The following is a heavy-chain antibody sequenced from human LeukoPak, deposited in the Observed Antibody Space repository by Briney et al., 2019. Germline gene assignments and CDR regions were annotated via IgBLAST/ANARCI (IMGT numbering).Heavy chain of an antibody. Sequence: SETLSLTCTVSGASINIYYWSWIRQPPGKGLEWIGYIYDSGSTNYNPSLKRRVTISVDVSKNQFSLKMSSVTAADTAVYYCARSGSGWYGDWYFDLWGRGTLVTVSS. J-gene: IGHJ2*01. CDR3: ARSGSGWYGDWYFDL. V-gene: IGHV4-59*08. CDR2: IYDSGST. D-gene: IGHD6-19*01. CDR1: GASINIYY.